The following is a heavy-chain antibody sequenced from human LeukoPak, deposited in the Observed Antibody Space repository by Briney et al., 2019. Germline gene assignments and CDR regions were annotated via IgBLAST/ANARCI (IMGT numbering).Heavy chain of an antibody. D-gene: IGHD6-13*01. CDR2: FVGSSST. Sequence: GGSLRLSCAASGFTFSNFAMTWVRPAPGKGLEWVSSFVGSSSTYYADSLKGRFTISRDNAKNSLYLQMNSLRAEDTAVYYCARIGAGSSRDYWGQGTLVTVSS. CDR3: ARIGAGSSRDY. CDR1: GFTFSNFA. V-gene: IGHV3-21*01. J-gene: IGHJ4*02.